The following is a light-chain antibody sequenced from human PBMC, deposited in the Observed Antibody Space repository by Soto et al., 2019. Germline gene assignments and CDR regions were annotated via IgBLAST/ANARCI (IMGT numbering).Light chain of an antibody. CDR3: SSYTAGGTI. J-gene: IGLJ1*01. CDR1: SSNIGAGYD. CDR2: GNS. Sequence: QSVLTQPPSVSGAPGQRVTISCTGSSSNIGAGYDVNWYQQLPGTAPKFLIFGNSNRPSGVPDRFSGSKSGTSASLAISGLQAEDEADYYCSSYTAGGTIFGTGTKVTVL. V-gene: IGLV1-40*01.